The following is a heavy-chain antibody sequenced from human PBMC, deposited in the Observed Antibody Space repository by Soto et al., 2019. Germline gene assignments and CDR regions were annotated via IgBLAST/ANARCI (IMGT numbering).Heavy chain of an antibody. D-gene: IGHD4-17*01. CDR3: ARQDGGFRYDS. CDR2: IDPSDSYT. CDR1: GYSFTTYW. Sequence: LGESLKISCQASGYSFTTYWINWVRQMPGKGLEWMGRIDPSDSYTNYSPSFQGHVTISADKSINTAYLQWTSLRASDTAIYFCARQDGGFRYDSWGQGTLVTVS. V-gene: IGHV5-10-1*01. J-gene: IGHJ4*02.